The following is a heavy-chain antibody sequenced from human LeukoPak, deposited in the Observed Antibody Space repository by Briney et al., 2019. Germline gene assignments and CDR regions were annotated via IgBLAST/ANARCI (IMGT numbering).Heavy chain of an antibody. CDR1: GGSISSGGYY. J-gene: IGHJ5*02. V-gene: IGHV4-39*07. CDR2: IYYSGST. Sequence: PSETLSLTCTVSGGSISSGGYYWGWIRQPPGKGLEWIGSIYYSGSTYYNPSLKSRVTISVDTSKNQFSLKLSSVTAADTAVYYCARDLYYGSGSYYNVGFDPWGQGTLVTVSS. D-gene: IGHD3-10*01. CDR3: ARDLYYGSGSYYNVGFDP.